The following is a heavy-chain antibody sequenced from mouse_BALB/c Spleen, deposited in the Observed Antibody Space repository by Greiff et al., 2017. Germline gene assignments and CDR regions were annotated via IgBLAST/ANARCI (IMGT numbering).Heavy chain of an antibody. V-gene: IGHV2-6-2*01. D-gene: IGHD2-4*01. CDR3: ARHHYDYDGFDY. CDR2: IWSDGST. J-gene: IGHJ2*01. CDR1: GFSLTSYG. Sequence: VKLVESGPDLVAPSQSLSITCTVSGFSLTSYGVHWVRQPPGKGLEWLVVIWSDGSTTYNSALKSRLSISKDNSKSQVFLKMNSLQTDDTAMYYCARHHYDYDGFDYWGQGTTLTVSS.